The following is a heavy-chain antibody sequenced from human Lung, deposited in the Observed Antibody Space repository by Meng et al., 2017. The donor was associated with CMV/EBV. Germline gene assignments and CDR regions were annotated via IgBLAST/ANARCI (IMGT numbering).Heavy chain of an antibody. J-gene: IGHJ6*02. CDR2: ISNSGST. CDR3: ARFDMDVEGYYGRDV. V-gene: IGHV4-59*01. CDR1: GGSISTYY. Sequence: SXTXSLXCTVSGGSISTYYWNRLRQLPGKGLEWIGYISNSGSTEYNPSLKSRVTISVDTSKNQFSLKLTSVTAADTAVYYCARFDMDVEGYYGRDVGGQGXTVTVSS. D-gene: IGHD2-15*01.